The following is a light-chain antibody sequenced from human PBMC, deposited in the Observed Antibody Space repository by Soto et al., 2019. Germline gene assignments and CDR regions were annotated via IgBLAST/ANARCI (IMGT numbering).Light chain of an antibody. Sequence: DIQMTQSTSSLSVSLGDRVTITCGASQSISSYLNWYQQKPGKAPKLLIYAASSLQSGVPSRFSGSGYGTDFNLTISSLQTEDFATYYCQQSYSTPKTFGQGTKVDIK. CDR2: AAS. CDR3: QQSYSTPKT. V-gene: IGKV1-39*01. CDR1: QSISSY. J-gene: IGKJ1*01.